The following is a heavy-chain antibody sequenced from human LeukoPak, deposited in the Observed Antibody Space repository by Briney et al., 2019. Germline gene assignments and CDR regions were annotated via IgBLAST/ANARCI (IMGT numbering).Heavy chain of an antibody. CDR1: GFAVSSNY. V-gene: IGHV3-23*01. CDR3: AKDKYDFWSWGPLRYMDV. J-gene: IGHJ6*03. Sequence: TGGSLRLSCAASGFAVSSNYMSWVRQAPGKGLEWVSAISGSGGSTYYADSVKGRFTISRDNSKNTLYLQMNSLRAEDTAVYYCAKDKYDFWSWGPLRYMDVWGKGTTVTVSS. D-gene: IGHD3-3*01. CDR2: ISGSGGST.